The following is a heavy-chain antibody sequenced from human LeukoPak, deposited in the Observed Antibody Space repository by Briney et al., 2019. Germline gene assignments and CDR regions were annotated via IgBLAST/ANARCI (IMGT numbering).Heavy chain of an antibody. J-gene: IGHJ6*03. Sequence: PSETLSLTCTVSGGSISSSSYYWGWIRQPPGKGLEWIGSIYYSGSTYYNPSLKSRVTISVDTSKNQFSLKLSSVTAADTAVYYCARVAMRYNWNDEGTYYYYYYMDVWGKGTTVTVSS. V-gene: IGHV4-39*07. D-gene: IGHD1-20*01. CDR1: GGSISSSSYY. CDR3: ARVAMRYNWNDEGTYYYYYYMDV. CDR2: IYYSGST.